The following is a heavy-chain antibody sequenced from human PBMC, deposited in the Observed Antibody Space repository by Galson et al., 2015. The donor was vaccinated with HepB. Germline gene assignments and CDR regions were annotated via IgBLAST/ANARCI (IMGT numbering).Heavy chain of an antibody. V-gene: IGHV1-3*01. D-gene: IGHD3-10*01. CDR1: GYTFTSYA. CDR2: INAGNGNT. Sequence: SVKVSCKASGYTFTSYAMHWVRQAPGQRLEWMGWINAGNGNTKYSQKFQGRVTITRDTSASTAYMELSSLRSEDTAVYYCARDVEGSGSYYAYYYYYYGMDVWGQGTTVTVSS. J-gene: IGHJ6*02. CDR3: ARDVEGSGSYYAYYYYYYGMDV.